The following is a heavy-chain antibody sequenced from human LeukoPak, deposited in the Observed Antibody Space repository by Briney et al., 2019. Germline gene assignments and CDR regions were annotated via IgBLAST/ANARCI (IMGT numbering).Heavy chain of an antibody. Sequence: ASVKVSCKASGGTFSSYAISWVRQAPGQGLEWMGGIIPIFGTANYAQKFQGRVTITADESTSTAYMELSSLRSEDTAVYYCARDNGLLWFGELLQWFDPWGQGTLVTVSS. CDR2: IIPIFGTA. CDR1: GGTFSSYA. J-gene: IGHJ5*02. V-gene: IGHV1-69*13. D-gene: IGHD3-10*01. CDR3: ARDNGLLWFGELLQWFDP.